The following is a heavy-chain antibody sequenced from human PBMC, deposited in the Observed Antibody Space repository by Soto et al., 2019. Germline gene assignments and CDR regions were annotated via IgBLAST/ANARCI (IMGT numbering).Heavy chain of an antibody. CDR2: INPSGGYT. V-gene: IGHV1-46*01. CDR3: AIQDTRTDMVTTSGALDY. CDR1: GYTFTRYY. Sequence: GASVKVSCKASGYTFTRYYMHWLRQAPGQGFEWMGIINPSGGYTTFAQKFQGRVTMTRDTSTSTLYMDLSSLRSEDTAVYYCAIQDTRTDMVTTSGALDYWGQGTLVTVSS. J-gene: IGHJ4*02. D-gene: IGHD2-21*02.